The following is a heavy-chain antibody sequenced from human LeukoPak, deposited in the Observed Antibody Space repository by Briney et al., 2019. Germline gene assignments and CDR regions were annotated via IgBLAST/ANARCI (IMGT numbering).Heavy chain of an antibody. CDR2: ISYDGRNK. Sequence: GRSLRLSCAASGFTFSSYAMYWVRQAPGKGLEWVAVISYDGRNKYYADSVTGRFTISRDNYKNTLYLQMNSLRAEDTAVYYCARDRYYGDYTYAFDIWGQGTMVTVSS. D-gene: IGHD4-17*01. CDR1: GFTFSSYA. V-gene: IGHV3-30*04. CDR3: ARDRYYGDYTYAFDI. J-gene: IGHJ3*02.